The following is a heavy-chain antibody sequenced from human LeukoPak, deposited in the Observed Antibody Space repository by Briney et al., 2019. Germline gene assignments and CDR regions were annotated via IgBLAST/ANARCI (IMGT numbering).Heavy chain of an antibody. Sequence: SETLSLTCTVSGGSISSGSYYWSWIRQPPGKGLEWIGSIYHSGSTYYNPSLKSRVTISVDTSKNQFSLKVSSVTAADTAVYYCARVSIAVAACDYWGQGSLVTVSS. J-gene: IGHJ4*02. D-gene: IGHD6-19*01. CDR2: IYHSGST. CDR3: ARVSIAVAACDY. V-gene: IGHV4-39*07. CDR1: GGSISSGSYY.